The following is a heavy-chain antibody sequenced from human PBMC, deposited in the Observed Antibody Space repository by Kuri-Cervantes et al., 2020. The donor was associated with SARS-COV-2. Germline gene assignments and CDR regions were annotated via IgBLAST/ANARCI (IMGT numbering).Heavy chain of an antibody. J-gene: IGHJ6*02. CDR2: ISSSSSYI. CDR1: GFTFSSYS. V-gene: IGHV3-21*01. D-gene: IGHD1-14*01. CDR3: ARHPRNPGMDV. Sequence: GESLKISCAASGFTFSSYSMNWVRQAPGKGLEWVSSISSSSSYIYYADSVKGRFTISRDNAKNSLYLQMNSLRAEDTAVYYCARHPRNPGMDVWGQGTTVTVSS.